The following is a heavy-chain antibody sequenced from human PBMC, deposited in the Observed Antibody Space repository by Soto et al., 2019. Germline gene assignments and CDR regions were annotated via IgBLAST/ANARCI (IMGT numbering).Heavy chain of an antibody. V-gene: IGHV5-51*01. Sequence: GESRKISCKASGYDFARTWIGWVRQLPGKGLDWLGIIYPGDSETRYSPSLRGQVTFSVDMSISTAYLQWSSLKTSDIAIYYCARLVGAYDSYFDHWGQGTRVTVSS. D-gene: IGHD5-12*01. CDR3: ARLVGAYDSYFDH. CDR1: GYDFARTW. CDR2: IYPGDSET. J-gene: IGHJ4*02.